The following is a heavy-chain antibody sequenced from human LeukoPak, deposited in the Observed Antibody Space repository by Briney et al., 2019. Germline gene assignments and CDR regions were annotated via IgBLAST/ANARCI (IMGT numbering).Heavy chain of an antibody. CDR3: ARGEGYCSGGSCYFFDY. Sequence: SETLSLTCTASGGSISTYYWSWLRQPAGKGLEWIGRIYTSGSTNYNPSLKSRVTMSVDTSKNQFSLKLSSVTAADTAVYYCARGEGYCSGGSCYFFDYWGQGTLVTVSS. D-gene: IGHD2-15*01. CDR1: GGSISTYY. V-gene: IGHV4-4*07. CDR2: IYTSGST. J-gene: IGHJ4*02.